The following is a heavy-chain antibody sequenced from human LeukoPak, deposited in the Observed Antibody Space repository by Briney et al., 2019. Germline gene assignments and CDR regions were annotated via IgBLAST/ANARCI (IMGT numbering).Heavy chain of an antibody. J-gene: IGHJ4*02. CDR1: GFSLSTSGMC. D-gene: IGHD3-10*01. Sequence: SGPALVKPTQTLTLTCTFSGFSLSTSGMCVSWIRQPPGKALGWLARIDWDDDKYYSTSLKTRLTISKDTSKNQVVLTMTNMDPVDTATYYCARTVWFGELLSIQFDYWGQGTLVTVSS. CDR3: ARTVWFGELLSIQFDY. V-gene: IGHV2-70*11. CDR2: IDWDDDK.